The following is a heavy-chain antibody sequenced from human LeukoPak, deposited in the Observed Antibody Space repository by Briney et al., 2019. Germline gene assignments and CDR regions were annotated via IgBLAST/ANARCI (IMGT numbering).Heavy chain of an antibody. J-gene: IGHJ4*02. CDR3: ARDRGYEWLFYY. D-gene: IGHD3-3*01. CDR1: GGSISSSSYY. V-gene: IGHV4-39*07. Sequence: PSETLSLTCTVSGGSISSSSYYWGWIRQPPGKGLEWIGSIYYSGSTYYNPSLKSRVTISVDTSKNQFSLKLSSVTAADTAVYYCARDRGYEWLFYYWGQGTLVTVSS. CDR2: IYYSGST.